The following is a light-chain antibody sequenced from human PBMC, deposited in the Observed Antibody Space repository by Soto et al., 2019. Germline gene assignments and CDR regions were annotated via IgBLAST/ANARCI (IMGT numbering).Light chain of an antibody. V-gene: IGLV2-23*01. Sequence: QSALNQPASVSGSPGQSITISCTGTSSDVGSYNLVSWYQQHPGKAPKLMIYEGSKRPSGVSNRFSGSKSDNTASLTISGLQAEDEADYYCCSYAGSSTSVVFGGGTKLTVL. J-gene: IGLJ2*01. CDR2: EGS. CDR3: CSYAGSSTSVV. CDR1: SSDVGSYNL.